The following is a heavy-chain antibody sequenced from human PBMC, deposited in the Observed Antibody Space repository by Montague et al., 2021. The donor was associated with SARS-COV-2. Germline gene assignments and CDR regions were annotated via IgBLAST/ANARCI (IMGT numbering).Heavy chain of an antibody. D-gene: IGHD5-18*01. CDR3: AREYRIELWQTNWYFGL. Sequence: SETLSLTCTVSGGSLLCYYCSWIRQPPGKGLSLIGYIYHSGNTKYNPAHKSRVSISADTSKNQFSLRLSSVTAADTAVYYCAREYRIELWQTNWYFGLWGRGTLVTVSS. CDR1: GGSLLCYY. V-gene: IGHV4-59*01. J-gene: IGHJ2*01. CDR2: IYHSGNT.